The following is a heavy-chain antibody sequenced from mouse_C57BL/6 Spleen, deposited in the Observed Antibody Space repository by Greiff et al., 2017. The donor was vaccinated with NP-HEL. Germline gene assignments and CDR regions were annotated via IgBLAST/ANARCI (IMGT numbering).Heavy chain of an antibody. CDR1: GYSFTDYN. D-gene: IGHD2-2*01. Sequence: EVQLQQSGPELVKPGASVKISCKASGYSFTDYNMNWVKQSNGKSLEWIGVINPNYGTTSYNQKFKGKATLTVDQSSSTAYMPLNSLTSEDSAVYYCASGGYYGYDGFAYWGQGTLVTVSA. CDR3: ASGGYYGYDGFAY. J-gene: IGHJ3*01. V-gene: IGHV1-39*01. CDR2: INPNYGTT.